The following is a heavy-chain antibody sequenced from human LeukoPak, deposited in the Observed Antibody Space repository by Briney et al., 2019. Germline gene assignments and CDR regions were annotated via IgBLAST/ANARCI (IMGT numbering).Heavy chain of an antibody. J-gene: IGHJ3*02. D-gene: IGHD3-9*01. CDR3: ARDGDPVYYDILTGYYIGAFDI. Sequence: SETPSLACTVSGGSISSYYWSWIRQPPGKGLEWIGYIYYSGSTNYNPSLQSRVTISVDTSKNQFSLKLSSVTAADTAVYYCARDGDPVYYDILTGYYIGAFDIWGQGTMVTVSS. V-gene: IGHV4-59*01. CDR2: IYYSGST. CDR1: GGSISSYY.